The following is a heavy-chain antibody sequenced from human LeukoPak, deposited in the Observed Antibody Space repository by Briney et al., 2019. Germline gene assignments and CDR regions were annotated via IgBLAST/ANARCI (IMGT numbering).Heavy chain of an antibody. J-gene: IGHJ6*02. CDR1: GFTVSSNY. V-gene: IGHV3-53*01. Sequence: PGGSLRLSCAASGFTVSSNYMSWVRQAPGKGLEWVSVIYSGGSTYYADSVKGRFTISRDNSKNTLYLQMNSLRAEDTAVYYCARDVRPQYCSSTSCYAPYYYYGMDVWGQGTTVTVSS. D-gene: IGHD2-2*01. CDR2: IYSGGST. CDR3: ARDVRPQYCSSTSCYAPYYYYGMDV.